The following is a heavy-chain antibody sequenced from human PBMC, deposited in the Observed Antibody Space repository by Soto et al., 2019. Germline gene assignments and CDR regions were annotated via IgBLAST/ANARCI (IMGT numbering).Heavy chain of an antibody. CDR2: INPRGGST. D-gene: IGHD4-17*01. CDR1: GYTFTSYY. J-gene: IGHJ6*02. V-gene: IGHV1-46*03. Sequence: QVQLVQSGAEVKKPGASVKVSCKASGYTFTSYYMHWVRQAPGQGLEWMGIINPRGGSTSYAQKFQGRVTMTRDTSTSTVYMELSSLRSEDTAVYYCASGSDVLRTHYYYYGMDVWGQGTTVTVSS. CDR3: ASGSDVLRTHYYYYGMDV.